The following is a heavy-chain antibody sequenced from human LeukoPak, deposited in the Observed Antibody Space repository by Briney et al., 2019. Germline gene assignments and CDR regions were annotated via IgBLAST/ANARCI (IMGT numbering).Heavy chain of an antibody. J-gene: IGHJ4*02. CDR1: GFTVSSNY. D-gene: IGHD6-13*01. CDR2: IYSGGST. V-gene: IGHV3-53*01. Sequence: PGGSLRLSCAASGFTVSSNYMSWVRQAPGKGLEWVSVIYSGGSTYYADSVKGRFTISRDNSKNTLYLQMNSLRAEDTAVYYCAKEPYSSSWYFDYWGQGTLVTVSS. CDR3: AKEPYSSSWYFDY.